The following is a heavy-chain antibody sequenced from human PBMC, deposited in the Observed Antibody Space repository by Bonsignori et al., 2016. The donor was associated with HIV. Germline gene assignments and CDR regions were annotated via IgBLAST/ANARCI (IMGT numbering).Heavy chain of an antibody. D-gene: IGHD6-13*01. Sequence: VRQAPGKGLVWVSRIDSDGSSTSYADSVKGRFTISRDNAKNTVYLQMNSLRAEDTAVYYCARGPSSRGAVDYWGQGALVTVS. V-gene: IGHV3-74*01. CDR2: IDSDGSST. CDR3: ARGPSSRGAVDY. J-gene: IGHJ4*02.